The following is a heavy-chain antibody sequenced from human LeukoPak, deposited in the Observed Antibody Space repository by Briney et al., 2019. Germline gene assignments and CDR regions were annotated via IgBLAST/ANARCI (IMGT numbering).Heavy chain of an antibody. V-gene: IGHV4-59*01. D-gene: IGHD6-19*01. CDR2: IYYSGST. Sequence: PSETLSLTCTVSGGSISSYYWSWIRQPPGKGLEWIGYIYYSGSTNYNPSLKSRVTISVDTSKNQFSLKLSSVTAADTAVYYYARDFPRSVAGLYYYGMDVWGQGTTVTVSS. CDR3: ARDFPRSVAGLYYYGMDV. CDR1: GGSISSYY. J-gene: IGHJ6*02.